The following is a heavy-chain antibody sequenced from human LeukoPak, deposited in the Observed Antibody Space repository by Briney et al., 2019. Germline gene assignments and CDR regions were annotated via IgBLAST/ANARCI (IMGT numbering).Heavy chain of an antibody. CDR3: ARDAQWLVPEGYFYYMDV. Sequence: GGSLRLSCAASGFTFSTYWMHWVRQAPGKGLVWLSRINSDAGSTSYADSVKGRFTISRDNAKNSLYLQMNSLGAEDTAVYHCARDAQWLVPEGYFYYMDVWGKGTTVTVSS. D-gene: IGHD6-19*01. J-gene: IGHJ6*03. CDR1: GFTFSTYW. V-gene: IGHV3-74*01. CDR2: INSDAGST.